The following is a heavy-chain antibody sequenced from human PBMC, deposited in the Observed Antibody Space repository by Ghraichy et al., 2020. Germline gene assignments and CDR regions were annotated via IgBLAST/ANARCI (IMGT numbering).Heavy chain of an antibody. Sequence: ATVKVSCKASGYTFTSYGISWVRQAPGQGLEWMGWISAYNGNTNYAQKLQGRVTMTTDTSTSTAYMELRSLRSDDTAVYYCARDTLNYYDSSGYYFDLWGRGTLVTVSS. CDR2: ISAYNGNT. V-gene: IGHV1-18*01. J-gene: IGHJ2*01. CDR3: ARDTLNYYDSSGYYFDL. D-gene: IGHD3-22*01. CDR1: GYTFTSYG.